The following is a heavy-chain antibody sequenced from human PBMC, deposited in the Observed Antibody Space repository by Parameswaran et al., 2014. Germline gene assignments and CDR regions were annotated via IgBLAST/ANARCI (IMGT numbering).Heavy chain of an antibody. V-gene: IGHV1-2*06. CDR3: ADSTAPYYYYYGMDV. Sequence: WVRQAPGQGLEWMGRINPNSGGTNYAQKFQGRVTMTRDTSISTAYMELSRLRSDDTAVYYCADSTAPYYYYYGMDVWGQGTTVTVSS. CDR2: INPNSGGT. J-gene: IGHJ6*02. D-gene: IGHD4-17*01.